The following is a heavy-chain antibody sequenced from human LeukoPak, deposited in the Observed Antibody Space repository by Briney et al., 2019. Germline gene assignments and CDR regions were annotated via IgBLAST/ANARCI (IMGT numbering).Heavy chain of an antibody. CDR1: GFTFNSYG. CDR2: IRFDGSNN. D-gene: IGHD3-3*01. CDR3: ARATTYYDFWSGRYMDV. Sequence: PGGSLRLSCAASGFTFNSYGIHWVRQAPGKGLEWVAFIRFDGSNNYYADSVKGRFTISRDNSKNTLYLQMNSLRAEDTAVYYCARATTYYDFWSGRYMDVWGKGTTVTVSS. J-gene: IGHJ6*03. V-gene: IGHV3-30*02.